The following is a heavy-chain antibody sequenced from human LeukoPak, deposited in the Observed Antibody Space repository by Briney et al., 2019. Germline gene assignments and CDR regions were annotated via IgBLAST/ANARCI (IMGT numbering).Heavy chain of an antibody. CDR2: MFYNGNT. CDR3: ARLTREDGVDV. V-gene: IGHV4-59*08. Sequence: PSETLSLTCNVSGGSINGYYWTWIRQPPQKGLEWIGYMFYNGNTNYNPSLKSRATISVDTSQNQISLRWASVTAADTGTYHSARLTREDGVDVWGQGTTVTVSS. J-gene: IGHJ6*02. D-gene: IGHD1-14*01. CDR1: GGSINGYY.